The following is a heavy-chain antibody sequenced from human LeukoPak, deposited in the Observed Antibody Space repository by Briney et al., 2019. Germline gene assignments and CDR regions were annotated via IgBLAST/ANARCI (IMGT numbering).Heavy chain of an antibody. V-gene: IGHV3-66*01. J-gene: IGHJ4*02. D-gene: IGHD3-22*01. CDR1: GFTVSSNY. CDR3: ARDPAYYYDSSGYLFDY. CDR2: IYSGGST. Sequence: GGSLRLSCAASGFTVSSNYMSWVRQAPGKGLEWVSVIYSGGSTYYADSVKGRFTISRDNSKNTLYLQMDSLRAEDTAVYYCARDPAYYYDSSGYLFDYWGQGTLVTVSS.